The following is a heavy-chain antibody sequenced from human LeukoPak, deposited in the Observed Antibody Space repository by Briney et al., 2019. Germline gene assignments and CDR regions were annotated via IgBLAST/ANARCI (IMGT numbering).Heavy chain of an antibody. D-gene: IGHD3-10*01. CDR3: ARTYYGSGSCYWYAFDI. V-gene: IGHV3-53*01. Sequence: GGSLRLSCAASGFTVSSNYMSWVRQAPGKGLEWVSVIYSGGSTYYADSVKGRFTISRGNSKNTLYLQMNSLRAEDTAVYYCARTYYGSGSCYWYAFDIWGQGTMVTVSS. CDR1: GFTVSSNY. CDR2: IYSGGST. J-gene: IGHJ3*02.